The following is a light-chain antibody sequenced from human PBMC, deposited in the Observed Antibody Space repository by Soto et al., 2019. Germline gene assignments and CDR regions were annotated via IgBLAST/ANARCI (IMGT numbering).Light chain of an antibody. V-gene: IGKV1-5*03. CDR2: EAS. CDR1: QTVYSW. CDR3: QQYSSYSSYT. J-gene: IGKJ2*01. Sequence: IQMTQSPSTVSACVGDRVTITCRASQTVYSWLAWYQQKPGKAPKLLISEASTLQSGVPSRFAGSGSGTEFTLAISRLQPDDFATYYCQQYSSYSSYTFGQGTKVDIK.